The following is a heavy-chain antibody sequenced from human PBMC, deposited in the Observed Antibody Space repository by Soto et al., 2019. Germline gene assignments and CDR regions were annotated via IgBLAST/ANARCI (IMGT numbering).Heavy chain of an antibody. V-gene: IGHV1-3*01. CDR3: ARDVTNRNYYYSSGYYRPGGV. CDR1: GYTFTSYA. J-gene: IGHJ6*01. Sequence: QVQLVQSGAEVKKPGASVKVSCKASGYTFTSYAMHWVRQAPGQRREWMGWINAGNGNTKYSQKFQGRVTITRDASAKTAYMELRSLKYEDTAVYYCARDVTNRNYYYSSGYYRPGGVGRQVTTVTV. CDR2: INAGNGNT. D-gene: IGHD3-22*01.